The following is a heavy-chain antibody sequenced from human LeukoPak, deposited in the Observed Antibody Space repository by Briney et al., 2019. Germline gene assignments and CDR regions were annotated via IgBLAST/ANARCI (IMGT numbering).Heavy chain of an antibody. J-gene: IGHJ5*02. CDR2: LYNGGNT. CDR1: GFTVSSTY. V-gene: IGHV3-66*01. CDR3: ARDIPELVIP. Sequence: PGGSLRLSCAVSGFTVSSTYMSWVRQAPGKGLEWVSVLYNGGNTYYADSVKGRFTISRDSSKNTLYLQMNSLRAEDTAVYYCARDIPELVIPWGQGTLVTVSS. D-gene: IGHD1-1*01.